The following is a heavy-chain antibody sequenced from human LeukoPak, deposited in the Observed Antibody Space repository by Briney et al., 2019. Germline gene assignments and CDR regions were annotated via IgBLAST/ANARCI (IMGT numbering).Heavy chain of an antibody. D-gene: IGHD5-18*01. CDR2: ISYDGSNK. CDR3: AKERATDTGIERIPRYSYGSSDY. V-gene: IGHV3-30*18. J-gene: IGHJ4*02. Sequence: PGRSLRLSCAASGFTFSSYGMHWVRQAPGKGLEWVAVISYDGSNKYYADSVKGRFTISRDNSKNTLYLQMNSLRAEDTAVYYCAKERATDTGIERIPRYSYGSSDYWGQGTLVTVSS. CDR1: GFTFSSYG.